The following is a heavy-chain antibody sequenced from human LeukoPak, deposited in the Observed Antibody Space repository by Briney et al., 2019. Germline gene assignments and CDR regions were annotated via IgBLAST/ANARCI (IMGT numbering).Heavy chain of an antibody. CDR3: ARVNINNWHSCDY. CDR2: IYHSGSP. V-gene: IGHV4-4*02. Sequence: SETLSLTCAVSGGSISSNNWWGWVRQPPGKGLEWIGEIYHSGSPNYNPSLKSRVTISVDKSRNHSSLNLSSVTAADTAVYYCARVNINNWHSCDYWGQGTLVTVSS. CDR1: GGSISSNNW. J-gene: IGHJ4*02. D-gene: IGHD1-1*01.